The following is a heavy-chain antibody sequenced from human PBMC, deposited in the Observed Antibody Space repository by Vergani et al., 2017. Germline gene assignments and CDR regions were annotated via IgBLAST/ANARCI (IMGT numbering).Heavy chain of an antibody. CDR1: GFTFSSYS. CDR3: ARIGAAGSYYYYGMDV. D-gene: IGHD6-13*01. V-gene: IGHV3-21*01. CDR2: ISSSSSYI. J-gene: IGHJ6*02. Sequence: EVQLVESGGGLVKPGGFLRLSCAASGFTFSSYSMNWVRQAPGKGLEWVSSISSSSSYIYYADSVKGRFTISRDNAKNSLYLQMNSLRAEDTAVYYCARIGAAGSYYYYGMDVWGQGTTVTVSS.